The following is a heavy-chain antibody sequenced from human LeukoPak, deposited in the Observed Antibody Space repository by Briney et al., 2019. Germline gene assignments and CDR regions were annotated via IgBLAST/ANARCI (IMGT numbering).Heavy chain of an antibody. J-gene: IGHJ4*02. D-gene: IGHD6-6*01. V-gene: IGHV1-8*01. Sequence: ASVKVSCKASGYTFTSYDINWVRQATGQGPEWMGWMNPTSGNTGRASKFQGRVTMTRNTSISTAYLELSSLISDDTAVYYCAARGARSSSLRPLDFWGQGTLVTVSS. CDR2: MNPTSGNT. CDR1: GYTFTSYD. CDR3: AARGARSSSLRPLDF.